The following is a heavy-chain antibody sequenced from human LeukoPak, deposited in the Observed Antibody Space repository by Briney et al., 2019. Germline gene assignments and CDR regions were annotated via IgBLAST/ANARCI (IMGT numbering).Heavy chain of an antibody. D-gene: IGHD3-10*01. V-gene: IGHV3-23*01. J-gene: IGHJ4*02. CDR1: GFTFSSYA. Sequence: GGSLRLSCAASGFTFSSYAMSWVRQAPGKGLEWVSTIGGGGESTYYADSVKGRFTISRDNSKNTVYLQMNSLRAEDTAVYYCAKVSLWFGEWYLDYWGQGTLVTVSS. CDR3: AKVSLWFGEWYLDY. CDR2: IGGGGEST.